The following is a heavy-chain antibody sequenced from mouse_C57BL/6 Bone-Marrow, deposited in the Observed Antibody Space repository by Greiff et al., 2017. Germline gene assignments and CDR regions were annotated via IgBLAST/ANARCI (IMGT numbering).Heavy chain of an antibody. CDR3: TAGIW. V-gene: IGHV6-3*01. J-gene: IGHJ2*01. CDR2: IRLKSDNYAT. D-gene: IGHD1-1*02. Sequence: DVTLVESGGGLVQPGGSMKLSCVASGFTFSNYWMNWVRQSPEKGLEWVAQIRLKSDNYATHYAESVKGRFTISRDDSKSSVYLQMNNLRAEDTGIYYCTAGIWGGQGTTLTVSS. CDR1: GFTFSNYW.